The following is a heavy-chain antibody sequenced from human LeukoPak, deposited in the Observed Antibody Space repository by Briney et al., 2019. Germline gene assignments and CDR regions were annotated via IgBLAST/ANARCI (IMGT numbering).Heavy chain of an antibody. D-gene: IGHD5-12*01. CDR2: IYYSGST. Sequence: PSETLSLTCTVSGGSISSGGYYWSWIRQHAGKGLEWIGYIYYSGSTYYNPSLKSRVTISVDTSKNQFSLKLSSVTAADTAVYYCAREGGLRRGYRGPFDYWGQGTLVTVSS. CDR1: GGSISSGGYY. V-gene: IGHV4-31*03. J-gene: IGHJ4*02. CDR3: AREGGLRRGYRGPFDY.